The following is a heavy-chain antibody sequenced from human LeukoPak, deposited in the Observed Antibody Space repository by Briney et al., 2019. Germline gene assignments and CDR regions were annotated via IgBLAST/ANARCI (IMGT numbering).Heavy chain of an antibody. CDR3: ARCIAAAGVSYYGMDV. V-gene: IGHV3-66*01. J-gene: IGHJ6*02. CDR1: GFTVSSNY. D-gene: IGHD6-13*01. Sequence: GGSLRLSCAASGFTVSSNYMSWVRQAPGKGLEWVSVIYSGGSTYYADSVKGRFTISRDNSKNTLYLQMNSLRAEDTAVYYCARCIAAAGVSYYGMDVWGQGTTVTVSS. CDR2: IYSGGST.